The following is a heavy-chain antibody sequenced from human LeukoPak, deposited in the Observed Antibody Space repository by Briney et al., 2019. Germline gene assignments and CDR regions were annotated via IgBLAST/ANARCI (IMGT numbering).Heavy chain of an antibody. CDR2: INHSGST. J-gene: IGHJ4*02. V-gene: IGHV4-34*01. D-gene: IGHD5-12*01. Sequence: PAETLSLTCAVYGGSFSGYYWNWIRQPPGKGLEWVGDINHSGSTNYNPSLKSRVTISVDTSKNQFSLKLSSVTAADTAVYYCARHPDYSGYDPSYYFDYWGQGTLVTVPS. CDR1: GGSFSGYY. CDR3: ARHPDYSGYDPSYYFDY.